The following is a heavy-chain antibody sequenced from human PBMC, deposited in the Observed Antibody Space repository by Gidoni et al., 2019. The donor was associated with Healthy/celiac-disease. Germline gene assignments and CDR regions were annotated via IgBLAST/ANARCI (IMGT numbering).Heavy chain of an antibody. CDR2: IWYDGSNK. CDR3: ARGVGAARRNWFDP. V-gene: IGHV3-33*01. J-gene: IGHJ5*02. D-gene: IGHD1-26*01. Sequence: QVQLVESGGGVFQPGRPLRLSCAASGFTFSSYGMHWVRQAPGKGLEWVAVIWYDGSNKYYADSVKGRFTISRDNSKNTLYLQMNSLRAEDTAVYYCARGVGAARRNWFDPWGQGTLVTVSS. CDR1: GFTFSSYG.